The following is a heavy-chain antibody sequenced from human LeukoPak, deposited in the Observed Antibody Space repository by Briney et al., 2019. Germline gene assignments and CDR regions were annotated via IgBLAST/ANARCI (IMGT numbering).Heavy chain of an antibody. CDR2: IKQDGNER. J-gene: IGHJ4*02. CDR1: GFIFSNYW. V-gene: IGHV3-7*03. D-gene: IGHD1-26*01. Sequence: GGSLRLSCAASGFIFSNYWMSWVRQAPGKGLEWVANIKQDGNERHYVDSVKGRFTISRDNSKNSLYLQMNSLRPEDTAAYYCASDSPRVGATGSNDHWGQGTQVTVSS. CDR3: ASDSPRVGATGSNDH.